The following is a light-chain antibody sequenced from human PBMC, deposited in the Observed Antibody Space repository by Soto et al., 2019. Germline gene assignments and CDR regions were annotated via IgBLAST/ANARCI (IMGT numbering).Light chain of an antibody. CDR3: SSYTSSSLHV. CDR2: DVS. V-gene: IGLV2-14*03. Sequence: QSVLTQPASVSGSPGQSITISCTGTSSDVGGYNYVSWYQQHPGKAPKLMIYDVSNRPSGVSNRFSGSKSGNTASLTISGLQAEDEADYYCSSYTSSSLHVFGNGTKLTVL. CDR1: SSDVGGYNY. J-gene: IGLJ1*01.